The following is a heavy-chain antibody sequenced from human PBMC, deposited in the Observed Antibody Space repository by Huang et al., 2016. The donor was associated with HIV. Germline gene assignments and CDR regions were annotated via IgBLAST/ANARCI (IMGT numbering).Heavy chain of an antibody. CDR1: GYNFTTYA. J-gene: IGHJ4*02. CDR2: LNTKTGNP. V-gene: IGHV7-4-1*02. Sequence: QVQLVQSGSELKKPGASVKLSCWDSGYNFTTYALNWVRQAPGQGLEWMGGLNTKTGNPKYAPCFTARFFFSLYTSVSTSYLQITGLKAEDTAVYYGARRWIQDYWGQGTLVTVSS. CDR3: ARRWIQDY. D-gene: IGHD5-18*01.